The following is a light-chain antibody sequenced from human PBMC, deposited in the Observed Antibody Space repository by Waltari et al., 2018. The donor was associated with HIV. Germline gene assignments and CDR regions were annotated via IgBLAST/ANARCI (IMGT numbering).Light chain of an antibody. Sequence: QPVLTQPPSVSGAPGQRVAISCTGTTSNIGADYDVHWYQQVAGSAPKLLIYSNDRRPSGVPDRFSGSKSGASASLAITGLQAEDEADYFCSSYTTISILFGGGTKLTVL. CDR2: SND. J-gene: IGLJ2*01. CDR1: TSNIGADYD. CDR3: SSYTTISIL. V-gene: IGLV1-40*01.